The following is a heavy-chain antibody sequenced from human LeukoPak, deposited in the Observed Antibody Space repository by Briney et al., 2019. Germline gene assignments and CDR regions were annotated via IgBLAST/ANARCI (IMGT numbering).Heavy chain of an antibody. Sequence: ASVKVSCKASGYTFTSYGISWVRQAPGQGREWRGWISAYNGNTNYAQKLQGRVTMTTDTYTSTAYMELRSLRSDDTAVYYCARGGVSNSWYRTPDYWGQGTLVTVSS. CDR3: ARGGVSNSWYRTPDY. CDR1: GYTFTSYG. J-gene: IGHJ4*02. D-gene: IGHD6-13*01. CDR2: ISAYNGNT. V-gene: IGHV1-18*01.